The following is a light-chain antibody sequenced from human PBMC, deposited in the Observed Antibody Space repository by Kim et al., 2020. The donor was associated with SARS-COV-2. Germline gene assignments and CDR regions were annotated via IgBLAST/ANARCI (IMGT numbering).Light chain of an antibody. CDR1: QSVNNNF. Sequence: EIVLTQSPVTLSLSPGERATLSCRASQSVNNNFLAWYQQKPGQAPRLLIFGASRRATGIPDRFSGSGSGTDFTLTISRLEPEDFAVFFCHQYGDPPLSFGQGTKVDIK. V-gene: IGKV3-20*01. J-gene: IGKJ1*01. CDR2: GAS. CDR3: HQYGDPPLS.